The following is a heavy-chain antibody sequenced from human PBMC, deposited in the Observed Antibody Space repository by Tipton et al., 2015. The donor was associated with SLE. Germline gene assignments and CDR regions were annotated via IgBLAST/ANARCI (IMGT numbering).Heavy chain of an antibody. CDR1: GDSISSHY. D-gene: IGHD4-11*01. V-gene: IGHV4-59*11. CDR3: ARPSSYSGWFDS. CDR2: VYYSGST. J-gene: IGHJ5*01. Sequence: TLSLTCTVSGDSISSHYWSWIRQSPGKGLEWVGHVYYSGSTSYNPSLKSRVTISADTSKNQFSLKLRSVTAADTAVYYCARPSSYSGWFDSWGQGILVTVSS.